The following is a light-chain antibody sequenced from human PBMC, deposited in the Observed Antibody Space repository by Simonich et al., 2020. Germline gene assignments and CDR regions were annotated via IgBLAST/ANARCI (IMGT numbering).Light chain of an antibody. CDR3: QQYYSTPYT. Sequence: DIVMTQSPDSLAVYLGERATINGKSSQSVLYSTNNKNYLAWYQQKPRQPTKLLIYWASTRESGVPDRFSGSGSGTDFTLTISSLQAEDVAVYYCQQYYSTPYTFGQGTKLEIK. CDR2: WAS. J-gene: IGKJ2*01. V-gene: IGKV4-1*01. CDR1: QSVLYSTNNKNY.